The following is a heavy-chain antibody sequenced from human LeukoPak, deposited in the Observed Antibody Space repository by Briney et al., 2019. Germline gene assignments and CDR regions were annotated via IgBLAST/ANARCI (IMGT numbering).Heavy chain of an antibody. D-gene: IGHD3-3*01. Sequence: GGSLRLSCAASGFTFSSCAMSWVRRAPGKGLEWVSAISGSGGSTYYADSVKGRFTISRDNSKNTLYLQMNSLRAEDTAVYYCAKDRAGRYYDFWSGYSDAFDIWGQGTMVTVSS. CDR3: AKDRAGRYYDFWSGYSDAFDI. V-gene: IGHV3-23*01. J-gene: IGHJ3*02. CDR2: ISGSGGST. CDR1: GFTFSSCA.